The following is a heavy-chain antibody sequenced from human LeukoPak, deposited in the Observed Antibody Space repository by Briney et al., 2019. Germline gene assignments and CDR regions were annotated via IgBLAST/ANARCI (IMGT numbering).Heavy chain of an antibody. CDR1: GFTFSNYA. CDR3: AKPSLYYYDTSGYYRYWYFDL. V-gene: IGHV3-30*02. CDR2: IRYDGSNK. D-gene: IGHD3-22*01. Sequence: GGSLRLSCAASGFTFSNYAIHWVRQAPGKGLEWVAFIRYDGSNKYYVDSVKGRFTISRDNPKNTLYLQMNSLRAEDTAVYYCAKPSLYYYDTSGYYRYWYFDLWGRGTLVTVSS. J-gene: IGHJ2*01.